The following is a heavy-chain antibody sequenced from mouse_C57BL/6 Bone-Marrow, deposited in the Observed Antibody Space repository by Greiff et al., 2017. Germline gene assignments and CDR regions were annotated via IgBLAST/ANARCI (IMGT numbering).Heavy chain of an antibody. J-gene: IGHJ3*01. Sequence: QVQLQQPGAELVRPGSSVKLSCKASGYTFTSYWMHWVKQRPIQGLEWIGNIDPSDSETHYNQKFKDKATLTVDKSSSTAYMQRSSLTSGDSAVYYCARGYYDPFAYWGQGTLVTVSA. CDR2: IDPSDSET. CDR1: GYTFTSYW. V-gene: IGHV1-52*01. D-gene: IGHD2-3*01. CDR3: ARGYYDPFAY.